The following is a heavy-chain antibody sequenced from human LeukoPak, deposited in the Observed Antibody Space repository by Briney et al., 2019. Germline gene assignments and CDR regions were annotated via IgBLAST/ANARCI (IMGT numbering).Heavy chain of an antibody. V-gene: IGHV4-59*08. CDR1: GGSISSYY. CDR3: ARGSGYYYGDFDY. D-gene: IGHD3-22*01. J-gene: IGHJ4*02. CDR2: IYYSGST. Sequence: SETLSLTCSVSGGSISSYYWSWIRQPPGKGLEWIGYIYYSGSTNYNPSLKSRVTISVDTSKNQFSLKLSSVTAADTAVYYCARGSGYYYGDFDYWGQGTLVTVSS.